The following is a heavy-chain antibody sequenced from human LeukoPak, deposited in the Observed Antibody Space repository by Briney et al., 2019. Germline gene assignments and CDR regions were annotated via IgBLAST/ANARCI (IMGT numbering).Heavy chain of an antibody. CDR2: ISAYNGNT. CDR1: GCTFTSYG. Sequence: ASVKVSCKASGCTFTSYGISWVRQAPGQGLEWMGWISAYNGNTNYAQKLQGRVTMTTDTSTSTAYMELRSLRSDDTAVYYCARVSGIVVVPAAPLFDYWGQGTLVTVSS. D-gene: IGHD2-2*01. V-gene: IGHV1-18*01. CDR3: ARVSGIVVVPAAPLFDY. J-gene: IGHJ4*02.